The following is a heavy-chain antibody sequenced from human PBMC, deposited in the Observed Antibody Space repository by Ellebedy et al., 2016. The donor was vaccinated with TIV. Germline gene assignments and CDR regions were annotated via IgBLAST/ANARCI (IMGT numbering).Heavy chain of an antibody. D-gene: IGHD5-18*01. J-gene: IGHJ4*02. Sequence: MPSETLSLTCAVYGGSFIGYYRSWIRQPQGKGLEWIGEINHSGSTNYNPSLKSRVTISVDTSKNKFSLKLTPVTAADTDVYYCSRPGSRAMVDYWGQGTLVTVSS. V-gene: IGHV4-34*01. CDR1: GGSFIGYY. CDR2: INHSGST. CDR3: SRPGSRAMVDY.